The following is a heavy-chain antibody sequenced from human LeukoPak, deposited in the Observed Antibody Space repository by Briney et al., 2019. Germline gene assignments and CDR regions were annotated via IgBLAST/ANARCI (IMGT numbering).Heavy chain of an antibody. Sequence: SETLSLTCTVSGGSISSSNYYWGWIRQPPGKGLEWIGSISYSGNTYYNPSLKSRVTISVDPSKNQFSLKLTSVAAADTAVYYCARLYSGSYLGYFDYWGQGTLVSVSS. D-gene: IGHD1-26*01. J-gene: IGHJ4*02. CDR2: ISYSGNT. CDR3: ARLYSGSYLGYFDY. CDR1: GGSISSSNYY. V-gene: IGHV4-39*01.